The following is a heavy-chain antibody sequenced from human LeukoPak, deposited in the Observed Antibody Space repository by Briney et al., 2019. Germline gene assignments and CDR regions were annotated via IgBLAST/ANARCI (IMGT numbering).Heavy chain of an antibody. V-gene: IGHV3-30*02. CDR3: AKDSLKYSSGYYSPPDY. Sequence: GGSLRLSCAASGFTFSSYGMHWARQAPGKGLEWGAFIRYDGSNKYYADSVKGRFTISRDNSKNTLYLQMNSLRAEDTAVYYCAKDSLKYSSGYYSPPDYWGQGTLVTVSS. D-gene: IGHD3-22*01. J-gene: IGHJ4*02. CDR2: IRYDGSNK. CDR1: GFTFSSYG.